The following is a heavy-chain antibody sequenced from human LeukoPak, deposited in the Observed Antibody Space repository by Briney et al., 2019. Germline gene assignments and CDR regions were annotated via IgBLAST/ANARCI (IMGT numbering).Heavy chain of an antibody. CDR3: ARGRSGYGPFDAFDI. V-gene: IGHV3-23*01. CDR2: ISGSGVNT. D-gene: IGHD3-22*01. CDR1: GYTFSSYS. Sequence: PGGSLRLSCTASGYTFSSYSMTWARQAPGKGLEWVSAISGSGVNTYYADSVKGRFAASRGNSKNTLYLQMNSLRAEDTAVYYCARGRSGYGPFDAFDIWGQGTWVTVSS. J-gene: IGHJ3*02.